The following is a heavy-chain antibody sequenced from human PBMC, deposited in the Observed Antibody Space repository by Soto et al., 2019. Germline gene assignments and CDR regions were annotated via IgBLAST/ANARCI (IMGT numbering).Heavy chain of an antibody. CDR1: GYTLTELS. CDR3: ATEDVLRVGPTPFDY. D-gene: IGHD1-26*01. J-gene: IGHJ4*02. V-gene: IGHV1-24*01. Sequence: ASVKVSCKVSGYTLTELSMHWVRQAPGKGLEWMGGFDPEDGETIYAQKFQGRVTMTEDTSTDTAYMELSSLRSEDTAVYYFATEDVLRVGPTPFDYWGQGTLVTVSS. CDR2: FDPEDGET.